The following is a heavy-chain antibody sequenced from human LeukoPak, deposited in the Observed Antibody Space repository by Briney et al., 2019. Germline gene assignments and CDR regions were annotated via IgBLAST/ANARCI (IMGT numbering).Heavy chain of an antibody. CDR3: AKGMSRGIGFDY. CDR2: MSFDGNDK. Sequence: GGSLRLSCAASGLAFSECPMHWVRQAPGKGLEWVAVMSFDGNDKYYADSVKGRFSISRDNSESTLYLHMNRLTPEDTALYYCAKGMSRGIGFDYWGQGTLVTVSS. J-gene: IGHJ4*02. V-gene: IGHV3-30*04. CDR1: GLAFSECP. D-gene: IGHD3-10*01.